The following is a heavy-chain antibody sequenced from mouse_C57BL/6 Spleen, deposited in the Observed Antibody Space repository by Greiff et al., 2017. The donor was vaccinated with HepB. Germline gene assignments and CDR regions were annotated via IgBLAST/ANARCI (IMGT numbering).Heavy chain of an antibody. V-gene: IGHV1-59*01. CDR1: GYTFTSYW. CDR3: ARGATVVDY. J-gene: IGHJ2*01. Sequence: QVQLQQPGAELVRPGTSVKLSCKASGYTFTSYWMHWVKQRPGQGLEWIGVIDPSDSYTNYNQKFKGKATLTVDTSSSTAYMQLSSLTSVDSAVYYCARGATVVDYWGQGTTLTVSS. CDR2: IDPSDSYT. D-gene: IGHD1-1*01.